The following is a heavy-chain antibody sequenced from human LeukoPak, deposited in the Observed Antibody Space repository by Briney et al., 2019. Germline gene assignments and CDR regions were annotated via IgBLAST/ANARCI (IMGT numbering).Heavy chain of an antibody. V-gene: IGHV3-30*02. Sequence: GRCLRLSCAASGFTFSSYGMHWVSQAPGKGLDWVAFIRYDGSNKYYADSVKGRFTISRDNSKNTLYLKMNSLRAEDTAVYYCAKARGQWLGDFDYWGQGTLVTVSS. CDR3: AKARGQWLGDFDY. D-gene: IGHD6-19*01. CDR1: GFTFSSYG. CDR2: IRYDGSNK. J-gene: IGHJ4*02.